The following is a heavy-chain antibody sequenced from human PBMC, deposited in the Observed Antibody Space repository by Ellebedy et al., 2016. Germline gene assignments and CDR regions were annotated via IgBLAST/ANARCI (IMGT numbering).Heavy chain of an antibody. J-gene: IGHJ5*02. D-gene: IGHD3-9*01. CDR2: INVGNGNT. CDR3: ARDLPPTSDRYFDWSLKGAGWFDP. CDR1: GYTFTSYA. Sequence: ASVKVSCKASGYTFTSYAMHWVRQAPGQRLQWIGWINVGNGNTKYSQKFQGRVTITRDTSASTAYINLSSLRFEDTAVYYCARDLPPTSDRYFDWSLKGAGWFDPWGQGTLVTVSS. V-gene: IGHV1-3*01.